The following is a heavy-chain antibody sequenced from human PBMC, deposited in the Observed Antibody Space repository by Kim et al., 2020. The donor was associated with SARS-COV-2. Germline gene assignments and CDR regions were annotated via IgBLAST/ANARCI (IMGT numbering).Heavy chain of an antibody. J-gene: IGHJ4*02. D-gene: IGHD4-17*01. Sequence: GSVKGRFTISRDNSENALYLQMNSLSAESTAVYYWAKGNDYGGNYYFDYWGQGTLVTVSS. V-gene: IGHV3-23*01. CDR3: AKGNDYGGNYYFDY.